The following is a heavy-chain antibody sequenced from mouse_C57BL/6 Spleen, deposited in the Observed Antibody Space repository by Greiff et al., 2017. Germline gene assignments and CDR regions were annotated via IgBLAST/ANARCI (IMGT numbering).Heavy chain of an antibody. CDR1: GYSITSGYY. Sequence: EVKLMESGPGLVKPSQSLSLTCSVTGYSITSGYYWNWIRQFPGNKLEWMGYISYDGSNNYNPSLKNRISITRDTSKNQFFLKLNSVTTEDTATYYCARGGSSGYYFDYWGQGTTLTVSS. CDR2: ISYDGSN. V-gene: IGHV3-6*01. CDR3: ARGGSSGYYFDY. J-gene: IGHJ2*01. D-gene: IGHD3-2*02.